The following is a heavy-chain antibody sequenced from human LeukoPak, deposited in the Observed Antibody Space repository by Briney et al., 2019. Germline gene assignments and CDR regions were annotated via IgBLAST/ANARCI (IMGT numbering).Heavy chain of an antibody. CDR2: INPSGGSP. CDR3: ARDSSSSSLADP. V-gene: IGHV1-46*01. CDR1: GFTFRTYG. J-gene: IGHJ5*02. D-gene: IGHD2-2*01. Sequence: GTSLRLSCVASGFTFRTYGMYWVRQAPGQGLEWMGIINPSGGSPTYAQKFQGRVTMTRDTSTSTVYMELSSLRSEDTAMYYCARDSSSSSLADPWGQGTLVTVSS.